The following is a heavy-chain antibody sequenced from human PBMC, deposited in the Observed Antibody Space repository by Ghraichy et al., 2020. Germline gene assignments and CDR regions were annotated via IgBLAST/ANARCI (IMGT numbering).Heavy chain of an antibody. Sequence: SETLSLTCAVSGGSISSSNWWSWVRQPPGKGLEWIGEIYHSGSTNYNPSLKSRVTISVDKSKNQFSLKLSSVTAADTAVYYCARKYDFWSGYSYYYYGMDVWGQGTTVTVSS. CDR2: IYHSGST. CDR1: GGSISSSNW. CDR3: ARKYDFWSGYSYYYYGMDV. V-gene: IGHV4-4*02. J-gene: IGHJ6*02. D-gene: IGHD3-3*01.